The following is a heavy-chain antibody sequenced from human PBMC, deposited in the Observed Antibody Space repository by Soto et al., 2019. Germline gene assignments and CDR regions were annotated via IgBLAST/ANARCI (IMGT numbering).Heavy chain of an antibody. CDR2: INHSGST. CDR1: GGSFSCYC. CDR3: ARGIPPYYDFWSGYYGGFDY. J-gene: IGHJ4*02. Sequence: QLQLQQCGARLLQPATTFSLTSAVCGGSFSCYCSCCSHPPRGKGLWWGEDINHSGSTNYNPFLKRRVTISVDTSKNQFSLKLSSVTAADTAVYYCARGIPPYYDFWSGYYGGFDYWGQGTLVTVSS. V-gene: IGHV4-34*01. D-gene: IGHD3-3*01.